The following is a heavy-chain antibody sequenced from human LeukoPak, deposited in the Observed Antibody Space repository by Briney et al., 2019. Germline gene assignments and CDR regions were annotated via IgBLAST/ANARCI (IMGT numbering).Heavy chain of an antibody. D-gene: IGHD6-19*01. CDR2: ISDSSSTI. CDR1: GFSFSNYG. J-gene: IGHJ4*02. CDR3: ARDLKGTSGWYFGY. Sequence: GGSLRLSCAASGFSFSNYGMHWVRQAPGKGLEWVSYISDSSSTIYYADSVKGRFTISRDNAKNSLYLQMNSLRDEDTAVYYCARDLKGTSGWYFGYWGQGTPVTVSS. V-gene: IGHV3-48*02.